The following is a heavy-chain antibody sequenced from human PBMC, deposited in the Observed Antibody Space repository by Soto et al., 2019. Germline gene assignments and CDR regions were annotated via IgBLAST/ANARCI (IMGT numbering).Heavy chain of an antibody. J-gene: IGHJ4*02. V-gene: IGHV4-39*02. CDR3: AREQDPPAGAYNFGY. CDR2: MKFGRST. CDR1: SDSISSSVYY. D-gene: IGHD1-1*01. Sequence: QLQLQESGPGLVRPSETLSLTCSVSSDSISSSVYYWGWIRQPPGKCLEWIGSMKFGRSTSYNPSLNRRVTILIDASKNQLSLKLSSVTAADTAVYYCAREQDPPAGAYNFGYWGLGTPVTVSS.